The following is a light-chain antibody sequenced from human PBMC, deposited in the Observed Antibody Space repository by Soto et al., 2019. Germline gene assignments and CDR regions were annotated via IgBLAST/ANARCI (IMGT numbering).Light chain of an antibody. Sequence: DIQMTQSPSSLSASLGDRVTITCRASQSINNYLNWYQQEEGKAPKLLIYAATSLQSGVPSRFSGSGSGTELTLTISSLQPGDFATYYCQQSYNSPYSVGLGTKLEIK. CDR2: AAT. J-gene: IGKJ2*01. CDR1: QSINNY. V-gene: IGKV1-39*01. CDR3: QQSYNSPYS.